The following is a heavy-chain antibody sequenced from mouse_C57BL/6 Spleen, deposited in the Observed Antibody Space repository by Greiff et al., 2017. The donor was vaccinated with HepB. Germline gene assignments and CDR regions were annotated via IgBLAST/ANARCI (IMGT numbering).Heavy chain of an antibody. V-gene: IGHV1-53*01. CDR3: AREEGDYDYDDAMDY. D-gene: IGHD2-4*01. CDR2: INPSNGGT. J-gene: IGHJ4*01. CDR1: GYTFTSYW. Sequence: QVQLQQPGTELVKPGASVKLSCKASGYTFTSYWMHWVKQRPGQGLEWIGNINPSNGGTNYNEKFKSKATLTVDKSSSTAYMQLSSLTSEDSAVYYGAREEGDYDYDDAMDYWGQGTSVTVSS.